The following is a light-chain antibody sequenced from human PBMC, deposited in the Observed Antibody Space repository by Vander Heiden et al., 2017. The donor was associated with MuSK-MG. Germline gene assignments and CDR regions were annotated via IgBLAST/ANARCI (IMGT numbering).Light chain of an antibody. CDR2: DVT. CDR3: SSFTSNSTLGA. J-gene: IGLJ2*01. Sequence: QSALTQPASVSGSPGQSITISCTGTSSAVDGYNFVSWFQQHPGKAPKLLICDVTNRPSAVSHRFSGSRSGYTASLTISGLQAEDEADSHFSSFTSNSTLGAFAGGPKLTVL. CDR1: SSAVDGYNF. V-gene: IGLV2-14*01.